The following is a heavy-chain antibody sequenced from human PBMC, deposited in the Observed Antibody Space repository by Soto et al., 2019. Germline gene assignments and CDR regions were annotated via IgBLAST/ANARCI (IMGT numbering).Heavy chain of an antibody. CDR1: GGSISSSSYY. CDR3: ARHEAPSGWYFDY. CDR2: IYYSGST. D-gene: IGHD6-19*01. V-gene: IGHV4-39*01. Sequence: SETLSLTCTVSGGSISSSSYYWGWIRQPPGKGLEWIGSIYYSGSTYYNPSLKSRVTISVDTSKNQFSLKLSSVAAADTAVYYCARHEAPSGWYFDYWGQGTLVTVSS. J-gene: IGHJ4*02.